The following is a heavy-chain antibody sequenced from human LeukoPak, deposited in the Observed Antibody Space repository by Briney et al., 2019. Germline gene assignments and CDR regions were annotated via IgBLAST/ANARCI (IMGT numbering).Heavy chain of an antibody. CDR3: ARRSPNYYFDY. V-gene: IGHV3-21*01. CDR1: GFTFSTYS. CDR2: ISSTSSYI. Sequence: GGSLRLSCAASGFTFSTYSMNWVRQAPGKGLEWVSSISSTSSYIYYADSVKGRFTISRDNAKNSLYLQMNSLRAEDTAVYYCARRSPNYYFDYWGQGTPVTVSS. J-gene: IGHJ4*02.